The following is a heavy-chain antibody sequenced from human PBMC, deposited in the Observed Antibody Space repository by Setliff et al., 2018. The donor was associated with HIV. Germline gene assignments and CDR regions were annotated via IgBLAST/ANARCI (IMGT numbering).Heavy chain of an antibody. CDR3: TTVVLPQHYDIVGGDF. D-gene: IGHD2-21*01. CDR2: IKSKTDGGTT. CDR1: GFTFNDAW. Sequence: GGSLRLSCAASGFTFNDAWMNWVRQAPGKGLEWVGRIKSKTDGGTTDYATPVKGRFTISRNDSKNTLYLQMNSLEPDDTAVYYCTTVVLPQHYDIVGGDFWGRGTLVTVSS. V-gene: IGHV3-15*01. J-gene: IGHJ4*02.